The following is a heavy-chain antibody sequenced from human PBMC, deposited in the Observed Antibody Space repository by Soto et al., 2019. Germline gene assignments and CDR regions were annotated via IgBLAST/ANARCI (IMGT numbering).Heavy chain of an antibody. D-gene: IGHD2-15*01. Sequence: SETLSLTCTVSGGSISSYYWSWIRQPAGKGLEWIGRIYTSGSTNYNPSLKSRVTMSVDTSKNQFSLKLSSVTAADTAVYYCARDSALSYCSGGSCYSNYYYGMDVWGQGTTVTAP. J-gene: IGHJ6*02. CDR2: IYTSGST. CDR1: GGSISSYY. CDR3: ARDSALSYCSGGSCYSNYYYGMDV. V-gene: IGHV4-4*07.